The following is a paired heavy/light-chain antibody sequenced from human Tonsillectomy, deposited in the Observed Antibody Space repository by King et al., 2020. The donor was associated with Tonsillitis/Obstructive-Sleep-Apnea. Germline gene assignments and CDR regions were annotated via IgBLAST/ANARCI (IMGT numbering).Heavy chain of an antibody. CDR1: GFSISNYW. V-gene: IGHV3-74*03. Sequence: EVLLVESGGGLIQPGGSLRLSCAASGFSISNYWMHWVRQVPGKGLVWVSRIDNDGSTTKYADSVKGRFTMSRDNAKNTIYLQMNSLRAEDTAVYHCARAPMCSGDSCTNYYNYYYMDVWGKGTTVSVSS. J-gene: IGHJ6*03. CDR3: ARAPMCSGDSCTNYYNYYYMDV. CDR2: IDNDGSTT. D-gene: IGHD2-15*01.
Light chain of an antibody. CDR3: QKYNSAPES. V-gene: IGKV1-27*01. Sequence: DNQMTQSPSYLSASVGDRVAITCRASQSISKYLAWYQQKPGKVPKLLIYGATTLQSGVPSRFSGSGSGTYFTLTINSLQPEDVATYYCQKYNSAPESFGPGTKVDIK. CDR2: GAT. CDR1: QSISKY. J-gene: IGKJ3*01.